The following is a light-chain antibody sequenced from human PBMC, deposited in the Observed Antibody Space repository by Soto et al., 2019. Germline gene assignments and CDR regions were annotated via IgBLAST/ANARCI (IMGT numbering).Light chain of an antibody. CDR3: QQLNSYPWT. Sequence: DIQLTQSPSFLSASVGDRVTITCRASQGISSYLAWYHQKPGKAPKLLISAASTLQSGVPSRFSGSGSGTECTLTISSLQPEDFATYYCQQLNSYPWTFGQGTKVEIK. CDR2: AAS. CDR1: QGISSY. V-gene: IGKV1-9*01. J-gene: IGKJ1*01.